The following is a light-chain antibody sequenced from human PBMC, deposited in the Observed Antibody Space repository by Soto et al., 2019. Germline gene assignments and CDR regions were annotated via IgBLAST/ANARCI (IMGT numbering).Light chain of an antibody. CDR3: QKYNSASWT. Sequence: DIQMTQSRSSLSASVGDRVTISCLSSQGISNSLAWYQQNSGKAPTLLIYAASTLQSGVPSRFSGSGSGTDFTLTISSLQPEDVATYYCQKYNSASWTFGQGTKVDI. CDR1: QGISNS. CDR2: AAS. J-gene: IGKJ1*01. V-gene: IGKV1-27*01.